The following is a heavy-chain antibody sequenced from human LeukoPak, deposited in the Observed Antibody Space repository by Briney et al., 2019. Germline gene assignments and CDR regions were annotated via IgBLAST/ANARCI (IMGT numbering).Heavy chain of an antibody. D-gene: IGHD3-22*01. CDR3: ARDRMDDYYDSSGLDY. J-gene: IGHJ4*02. CDR2: IWYDGSNK. CDR1: GFTFSSYG. V-gene: IGHV3-33*01. Sequence: GRSLRLSCAASGFTFSSYGMHWVRQAPGKGLEWVAVIWYDGSNKYYAGSVKGRFTISRDNSKNTLYLQMNSLRAEDTAVYYCARDRMDDYYDSSGLDYWGQGTLVTVSS.